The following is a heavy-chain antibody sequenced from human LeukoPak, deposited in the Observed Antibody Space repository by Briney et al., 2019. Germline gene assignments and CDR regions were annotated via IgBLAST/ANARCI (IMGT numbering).Heavy chain of an antibody. D-gene: IGHD3-9*01. Sequence: GGSLRLSCAAPGFTVSSNYMSWVRQAPGKGLEWVSVIYSGGSTYYADSVKGRFTIPRDNSKNTLYLQMNSLRAEDTAVYYCARRSGLLRYFDWYFDYWGQGTLVTVS. J-gene: IGHJ4*02. CDR3: ARRSGLLRYFDWYFDY. V-gene: IGHV3-53*01. CDR1: GFTVSSNY. CDR2: IYSGGST.